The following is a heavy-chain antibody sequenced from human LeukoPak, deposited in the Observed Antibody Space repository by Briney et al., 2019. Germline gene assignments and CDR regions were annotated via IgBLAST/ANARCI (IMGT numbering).Heavy chain of an antibody. Sequence: WGSLRLSCAASRFTFNSYAMSWVRQAPGKGLEWVSAISGSGGSTYYADSVKGRFTISRDNSKNTLYLQMNSLRAEDTAVYYCAKTSPPGWELEVFDYWGQGTLVTVSS. J-gene: IGHJ4*02. CDR1: RFTFNSYA. CDR3: AKTSPPGWELEVFDY. D-gene: IGHD1-26*01. V-gene: IGHV3-23*01. CDR2: ISGSGGST.